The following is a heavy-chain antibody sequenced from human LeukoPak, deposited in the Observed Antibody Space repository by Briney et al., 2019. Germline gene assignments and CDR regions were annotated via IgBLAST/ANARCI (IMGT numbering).Heavy chain of an antibody. D-gene: IGHD3-3*01. CDR3: AKDRGITIFGVVTD. J-gene: IGHJ4*02. CDR1: GFTFDDYA. Sequence: GGSLRLSCAASGFTFDDYAMHWVRQAPGKGLDWVSGISWNSGSIGYADSVKGRFTISRDNAKNSLYLQMNSLRAEDMALYYCAKDRGITIFGVVTDWGQGTLVTVSS. CDR2: ISWNSGSI. V-gene: IGHV3-9*03.